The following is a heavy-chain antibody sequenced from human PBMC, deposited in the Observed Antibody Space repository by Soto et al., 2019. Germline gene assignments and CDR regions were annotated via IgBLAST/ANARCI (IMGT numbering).Heavy chain of an antibody. CDR3: ARSYDSSGYYRAPVDY. Sequence: GGSLRLSCIASGFTFGDYTVNWFRQAPGKGLEWVAFIRSKAYGGTTEYAASVKGRFTISRDDSKSVAYLQMNSLETEDTAVYYCARSYDSSGYYRAPVDYWGQGTLVTVSS. CDR1: GFTFGDYT. D-gene: IGHD3-22*01. CDR2: IRSKAYGGTT. J-gene: IGHJ4*02. V-gene: IGHV3-49*03.